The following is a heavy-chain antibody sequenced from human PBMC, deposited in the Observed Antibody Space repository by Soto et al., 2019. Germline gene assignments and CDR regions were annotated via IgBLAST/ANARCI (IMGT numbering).Heavy chain of an antibody. V-gene: IGHV4-39*01. J-gene: IGHJ4*02. CDR1: GGSISSSSYY. D-gene: IGHD4-17*01. CDR2: IYYSGST. Sequence: SETLSLTCTVSGGSISSSSYYWCCIRHPPGRGLEWIGSIYYSGSTYYNPSLKSRVTISVDTSKNQFSLKLSSVTAADTAVYYCARRGDYALNSSDYRGQATLLTVSS. CDR3: ARRGDYALNSSDY.